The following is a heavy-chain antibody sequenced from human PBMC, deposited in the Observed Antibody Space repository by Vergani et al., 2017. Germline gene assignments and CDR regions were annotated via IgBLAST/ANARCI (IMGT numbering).Heavy chain of an antibody. V-gene: IGHV1-69*02. D-gene: IGHD6-19*01. CDR3: ARGSLAVAASDY. CDR2: ISPILGIA. Sequence: QVQLVQSGAEVKKPGSSVKVSCKASGGTFSSYTISWVRQAPGQGLEWMGRISPILGIANYAQKFQGRVTITADKSTSTAYMELSSLRSEDTAVYYCARGSLAVAASDYWGQGTLVTVSS. CDR1: GGTFSSYT. J-gene: IGHJ4*02.